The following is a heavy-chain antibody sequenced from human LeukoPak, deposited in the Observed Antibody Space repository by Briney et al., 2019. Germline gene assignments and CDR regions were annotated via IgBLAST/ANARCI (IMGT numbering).Heavy chain of an antibody. CDR3: ARDSRTDILTGPDAFDI. J-gene: IGHJ3*02. CDR1: GGSISSSSYC. V-gene: IGHV4-39*07. Sequence: SETLSLTCTVSGGSISSSSYCWGWIRQPPGKGLEWIGSIYYSGSTYYNPSLKSRVTISVDTSKNQFSLKLSSVTAADTAVYYCARDSRTDILTGPDAFDIWGQGTMVTVSS. CDR2: IYYSGST. D-gene: IGHD3-9*01.